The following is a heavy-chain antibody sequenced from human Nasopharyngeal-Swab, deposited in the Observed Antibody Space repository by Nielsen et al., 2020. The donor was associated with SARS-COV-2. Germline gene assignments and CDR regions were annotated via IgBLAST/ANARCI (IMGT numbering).Heavy chain of an antibody. V-gene: IGHV1-2*06. CDR3: ASPTQYCGGGSCLDY. CDR1: GYTFTSYD. D-gene: IGHD2-15*01. CDR2: INPNSGGT. J-gene: IGHJ4*02. Sequence: ASVKVSCKASGYTFTSYDINWVRQATGQGLEWMGRINPNSGGTNYAQKFQGRVTMTRDTSISTAYMELSRLRSDDTAVYYCASPTQYCGGGSCLDYWGQGTLVTVSS.